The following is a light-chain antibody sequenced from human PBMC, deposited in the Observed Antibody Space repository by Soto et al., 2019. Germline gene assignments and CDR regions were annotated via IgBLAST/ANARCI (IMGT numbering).Light chain of an antibody. CDR1: SSNIGAGYD. J-gene: IGLJ1*01. CDR2: GNS. CDR3: QSYDGSLGVFV. V-gene: IGLV1-40*01. Sequence: QSVLTQPPSVSGAPGQRVTISCTGSSSNIGAGYDVHWYQQLPGTAPKLLIYGNSNRPSGVPDRFSGSKSGTSASLAITGLEAEDGAVYYCQSYDGSLGVFVFGTGPKLTVL.